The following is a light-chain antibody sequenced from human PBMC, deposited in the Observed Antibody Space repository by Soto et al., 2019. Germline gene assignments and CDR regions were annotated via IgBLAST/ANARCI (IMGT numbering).Light chain of an antibody. CDR2: NAS. CDR3: QQYYNWPLT. CDR1: ANVKFN. J-gene: IGKJ5*01. V-gene: IGKV3-15*01. Sequence: ELVMTQSPATLSVSPGARATLSCRASANVKFNLAWYQQRPGQAPRLLFYNASTRAPSFPARFSGSGSGTDYILTISSLQSEDLAIYYCQQYYNWPLTFGQGTRLEIK.